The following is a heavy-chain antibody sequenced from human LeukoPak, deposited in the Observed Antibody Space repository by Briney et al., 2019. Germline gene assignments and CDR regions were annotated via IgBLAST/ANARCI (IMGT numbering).Heavy chain of an antibody. CDR2: ISSSGSTI. J-gene: IGHJ6*04. D-gene: IGHD3-10*02. Sequence: GGSLRLSCAASGFTFSSYSMHWVRQAPGKGLEWVSYISSSGSTIYYADSVKGRFTISRDNAKNSLYLQMNSLRAEDTAVYYCAELGITMIGGVWGKGTTVTISS. CDR1: GFTFSSYS. CDR3: AELGITMIGGV. V-gene: IGHV3-48*04.